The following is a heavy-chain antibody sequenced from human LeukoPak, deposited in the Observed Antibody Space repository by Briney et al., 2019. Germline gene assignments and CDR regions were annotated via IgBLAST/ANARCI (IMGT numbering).Heavy chain of an antibody. J-gene: IGHJ4*02. CDR1: GFTFSSYG. D-gene: IGHD6-13*01. CDR3: ASLRMAAVDTGVDY. V-gene: IGHV3-30*03. CDR2: ISYDGSNK. Sequence: GGSLRLSCAASGFTFSSYGMHWVRQAPGKGLEWVAVISYDGSNKYYADSVKGRFTISRDNAKKSLYLQMNSLRAEDTAVYHCASLRMAAVDTGVDYWGQGTLVTVSS.